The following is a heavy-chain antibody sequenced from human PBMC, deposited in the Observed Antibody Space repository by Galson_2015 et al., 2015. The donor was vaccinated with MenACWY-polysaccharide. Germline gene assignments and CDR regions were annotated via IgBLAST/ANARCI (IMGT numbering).Heavy chain of an antibody. D-gene: IGHD2-15*01. Sequence: SLRLSCAASGFTFSSYWMHWVRQAPGKGLVWVSRTNGDGGATDYADSVKGRFTISRDNAKNTLYLQMNSLRAEDTAVNYCARAGAKYCRGGNCFFNWFDPWGQGTLVTVSS. CDR1: GFTFSSYW. CDR2: TNGDGGAT. J-gene: IGHJ5*02. V-gene: IGHV3-74*01. CDR3: ARAGAKYCRGGNCFFNWFDP.